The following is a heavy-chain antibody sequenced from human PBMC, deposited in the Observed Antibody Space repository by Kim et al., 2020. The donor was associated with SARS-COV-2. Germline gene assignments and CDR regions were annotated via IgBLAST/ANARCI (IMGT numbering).Heavy chain of an antibody. CDR1: GYTFTSYG. CDR2: ISAYNGNT. J-gene: IGHJ2*01. V-gene: IGHV1-18*01. D-gene: IGHD1-26*01. CDR3: ARDRPKWELRDWYFDL. Sequence: ASVKVSCKASGYTFTSYGISWVRQAPGQGLEWMGWISAYNGNTNYAQKLQGRVTMTTDTSTSTAYMELRSLRSDDTAVYYCARDRPKWELRDWYFDLWGRGTLVTVSS.